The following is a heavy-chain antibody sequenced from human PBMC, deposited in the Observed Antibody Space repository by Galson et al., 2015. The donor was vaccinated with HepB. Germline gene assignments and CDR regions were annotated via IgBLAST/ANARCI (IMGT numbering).Heavy chain of an antibody. J-gene: IGHJ4*02. CDR1: GFTFSSYA. V-gene: IGHV3-23*01. Sequence: SLRLSCAASGFTFSSYAMSWVRQAPGKGLEWVSAISGSDGSTYYADSVKGRFTISRDNSKNTLYLQMNSLRAEDTAVYYCAKAGQEGYCTNGVCYGYYFDYWGQGTLVTVSS. CDR3: AKAGQEGYCTNGVCYGYYFDY. CDR2: ISGSDGST. D-gene: IGHD2-8*01.